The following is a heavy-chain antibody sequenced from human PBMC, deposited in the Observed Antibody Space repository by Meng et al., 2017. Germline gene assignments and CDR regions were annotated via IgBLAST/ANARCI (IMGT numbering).Heavy chain of an antibody. J-gene: IGHJ4*02. CDR3: ARDVGGDYETLFDY. V-gene: IGHV4-61*01. D-gene: IGHD4-17*01. CDR2: IVYSGST. CDR1: GGSVGSGNYY. Sequence: VQVQVSGPGLGRPSETLSLTCTVSGGSVGSGNYYWSWIRQPPGKGLEWIGYIVYSGSTTYNPSLKTRVTISVDTSKNQFSLKLTSVTAADTAVYFCARDVGGDYETLFDYWGQGTLVTVSS.